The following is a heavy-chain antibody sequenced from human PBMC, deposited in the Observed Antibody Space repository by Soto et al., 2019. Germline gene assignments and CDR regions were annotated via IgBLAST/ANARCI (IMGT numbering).Heavy chain of an antibody. J-gene: IGHJ6*03. Sequence: EVQLVESGGGLVQPGRSLRLSCAASGFTFDDYAMHWVRQAPGKGLEWVSGISWNSGSIGYADSVKGRFTISRDNAKNSLYLKMNSLRAEDTALYYCAKAGGSSSRFHMDVWGKGTTVTVSS. CDR3: AKAGGSSSRFHMDV. CDR1: GFTFDDYA. V-gene: IGHV3-9*01. CDR2: ISWNSGSI. D-gene: IGHD6-6*01.